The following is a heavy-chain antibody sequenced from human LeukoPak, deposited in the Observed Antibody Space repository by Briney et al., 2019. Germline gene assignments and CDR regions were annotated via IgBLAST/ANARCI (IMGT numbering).Heavy chain of an antibody. CDR3: AKDSGYDRSGYFDY. D-gene: IGHD3-22*01. J-gene: IGHJ4*02. CDR2: ISWNDAGI. Sequence: GRSLRLSCEASGFNFGDSAMHWVRQAPGKGLEWVSGISWNDAGIAYAESVEGRFSISRNNAKNSLYLQMNSLRAEDTALYYCAKDSGYDRSGYFDYWGQGTLVTVSS. CDR1: GFNFGDSA. V-gene: IGHV3-9*01.